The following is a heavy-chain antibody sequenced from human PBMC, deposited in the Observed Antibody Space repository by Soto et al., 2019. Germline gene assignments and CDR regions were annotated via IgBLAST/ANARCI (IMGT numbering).Heavy chain of an antibody. V-gene: IGHV3-7*01. CDR1: GFSFSSYW. CDR3: ARYSSGWSLGY. CDR2: IKPGGSEK. J-gene: IGHJ4*02. D-gene: IGHD6-19*01. Sequence: PGGSLRLSCAASGFSFSSYWMSWVRQAPGKGLEWVANIKPGGSEKFYVDSVKGRFAISRDNAENSLYLQMNSLRAEDTAVYFCARYSSGWSLGYWGQGSLVTVSS.